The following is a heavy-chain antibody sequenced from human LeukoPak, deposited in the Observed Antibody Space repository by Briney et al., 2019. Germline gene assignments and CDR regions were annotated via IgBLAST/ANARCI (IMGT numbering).Heavy chain of an antibody. Sequence: ASVKVSCKASGYTFTSYGISWVRQAPGQGLEWMGWISAYNGNTNYAQKLQGRVTMTRNTSISTAYMELSSLRSEDTAVYYCARLAGSSSGDYWGQGTLVTVSS. CDR3: ARLAGSSSGDY. CDR1: GYTFTSYG. V-gene: IGHV1-18*01. J-gene: IGHJ4*02. D-gene: IGHD6-13*01. CDR2: ISAYNGNT.